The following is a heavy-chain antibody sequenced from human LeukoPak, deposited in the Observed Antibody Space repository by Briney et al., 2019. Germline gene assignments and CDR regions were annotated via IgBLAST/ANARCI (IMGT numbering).Heavy chain of an antibody. CDR2: IYYSGST. Sequence: KASETLSLTCTVSGGSISSYYWSWIRQPPGKGLEWIGYIYYSGSTNYNPSLKSRVTISVDTSKNQFSLKLSSVTAADTAVYYCASWKAGYFDYWGQGTLVTVSS. V-gene: IGHV4-59*08. CDR1: GGSISSYY. CDR3: ASWKAGYFDY. D-gene: IGHD1-1*01. J-gene: IGHJ4*02.